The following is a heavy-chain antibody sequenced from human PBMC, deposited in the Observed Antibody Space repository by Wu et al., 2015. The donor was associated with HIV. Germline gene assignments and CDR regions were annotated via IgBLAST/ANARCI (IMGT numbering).Heavy chain of an antibody. CDR3: ARAGGYCSSTSCYYYGMDV. D-gene: IGHD2-2*01. Sequence: QVQLVQSGAEVKKPGASVKVSCKASGYTFTSYDINWVRQATGQGLEWMGWMNPNSGNTGYAQKFQGRVTMTRNTSISTAYMELSSLRSEDTAVYYCARAGGYCSSTSCYYYGMDVWGQGTTVTVSS. V-gene: IGHV1-8*01. J-gene: IGHJ6*02. CDR2: MNPNSGNT. CDR1: GYTFTSYD.